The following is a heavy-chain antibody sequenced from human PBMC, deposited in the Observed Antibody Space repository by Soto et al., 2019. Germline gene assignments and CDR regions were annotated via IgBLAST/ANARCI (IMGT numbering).Heavy chain of an antibody. J-gene: IGHJ3*02. CDR3: ARDRGVSGYYYTNDAFDI. CDR2: IYYSGST. CDR1: GGSISSGGYY. D-gene: IGHD3-22*01. V-gene: IGHV4-31*03. Sequence: QVQLQESGPGLVKPSQTLSLTCTVSGGSISSGGYYWSWIRQHPGKGLEWIGYIYYSGSTYYNPSLKSRVTISVATSKNLFSLKLRSVTAADTAVYYCARDRGVSGYYYTNDAFDIWGQGTMVTVSS.